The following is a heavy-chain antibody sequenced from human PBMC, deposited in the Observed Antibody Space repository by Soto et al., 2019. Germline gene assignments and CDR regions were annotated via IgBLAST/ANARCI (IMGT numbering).Heavy chain of an antibody. Sequence: GGSLRLSCAASGFTFSNAWMNWVRQAPGKGLEWVGRIKSKTDGGTTDYAAPVKGRFTISRDDSKNTLYLQMNSLKTEDTAVYYCTTPYYYDSSGYYYATYWGQGTLVTVSS. CDR3: TTPYYYDSSGYYYATY. CDR2: IKSKTDGGTT. J-gene: IGHJ4*02. V-gene: IGHV3-15*07. D-gene: IGHD3-22*01. CDR1: GFTFSNAW.